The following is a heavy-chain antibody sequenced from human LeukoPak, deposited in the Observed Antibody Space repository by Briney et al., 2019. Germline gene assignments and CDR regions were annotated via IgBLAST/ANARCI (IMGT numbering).Heavy chain of an antibody. J-gene: IGHJ1*01. CDR2: IIPIFGTA. CDR3: AKDPDPINEEQQLVENQH. D-gene: IGHD6-13*01. CDR1: GGTFSSYA. Sequence: SVKVSCKASGGTFSSYAISWVRQAPGQGLEWMGGIIPIFGTANYAQKFQGRVTITTDESTSTAYMELSSLRAEDTAVYYCAKDPDPINEEQQLVENQHWGQGTLVTVSS. V-gene: IGHV1-69*05.